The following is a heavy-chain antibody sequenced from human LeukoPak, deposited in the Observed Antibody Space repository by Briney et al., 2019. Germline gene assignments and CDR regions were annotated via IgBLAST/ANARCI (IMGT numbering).Heavy chain of an antibody. D-gene: IGHD2-15*01. CDR3: ARDIPVVAATGAGFDP. CDR2: IYTSGST. V-gene: IGHV4-4*07. CDR1: GGSISSYY. J-gene: IGHJ5*02. Sequence: SETLSLTCTVSGGSISSYYWSWVRQPAGKGLEWIGRIYTSGSTNYNPSLKSRVTMSVDTSKNQFSLKLSSVTAADTAVYYCARDIPVVAATGAGFDPWGQGTLVTVSS.